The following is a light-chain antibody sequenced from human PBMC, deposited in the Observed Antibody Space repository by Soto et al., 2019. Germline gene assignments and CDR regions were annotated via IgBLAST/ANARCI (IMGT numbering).Light chain of an antibody. J-gene: IGKJ1*01. CDR2: GAS. V-gene: IGKV3-20*01. CDR3: QQYGSSPRT. Sequence: EIVLTQSPGTLSLSPGERTTLSCRASRTVTSNYLAWYQQNPGQAPRLLIYGASTRATGIPDRFSGSGSGTDFSLTISRLEPEDFAVYYCQQYGSSPRTFGQWTRVEIK. CDR1: RTVTSNY.